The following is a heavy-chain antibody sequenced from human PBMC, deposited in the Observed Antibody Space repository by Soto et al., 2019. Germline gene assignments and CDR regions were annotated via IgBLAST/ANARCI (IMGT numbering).Heavy chain of an antibody. Sequence: QVQLQESGPGLVKPSQTLSLTCTVSGGSISSGGYYWSWIRQHPGKGLEWIGYIYYSGSTYYNPSLKSRVTISEDTSKNQFSLKLSSVTAADTAVYYCARGVYDSSGYYSETYYFDYWGQGTLVTVSS. CDR1: GGSISSGGYY. CDR2: IYYSGST. V-gene: IGHV4-31*03. J-gene: IGHJ4*02. CDR3: ARGVYDSSGYYSETYYFDY. D-gene: IGHD3-22*01.